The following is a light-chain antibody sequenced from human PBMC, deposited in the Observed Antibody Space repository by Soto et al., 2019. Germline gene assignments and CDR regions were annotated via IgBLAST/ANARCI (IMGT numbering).Light chain of an antibody. J-gene: IGKJ2*01. CDR2: DTS. V-gene: IGKV1-5*01. CDR1: HSIAGL. CDR3: QEYSSCSYT. Sequence: DIQMTQSPSTLSASVRDRVTITCRASHSIAGLLAWYQQKPGKAPKVMIYDTSNLESGVPSRFSGSGSGTDSTLTISSRHPEDCATYFCQEYSSCSYTFGQGTRLEI.